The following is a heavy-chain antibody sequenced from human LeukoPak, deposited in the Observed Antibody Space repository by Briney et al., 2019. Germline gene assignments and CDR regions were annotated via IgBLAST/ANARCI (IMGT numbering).Heavy chain of an antibody. CDR1: GGSFSDYY. CDR2: INHSGST. V-gene: IGHV4-34*01. D-gene: IGHD2-2*01. Sequence: PSETLSLTCAVYGGSFSDYYWSWIRQPPGKGLEWIGEINHSGSTNYNPSLKSRVTISVDTSKNQFSLTVSSVTAADTAVYYCARDACTSTTCSGAPFDPWGQGTLVTVSS. CDR3: ARDACTSTTCSGAPFDP. J-gene: IGHJ5*02.